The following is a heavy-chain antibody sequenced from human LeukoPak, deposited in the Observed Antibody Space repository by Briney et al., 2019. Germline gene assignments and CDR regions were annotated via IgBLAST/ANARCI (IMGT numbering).Heavy chain of an antibody. CDR2: INHSGST. D-gene: IGHD2-15*01. Sequence: PSETLSLTCAVYGGSFSGYYWSWIRQPPGKGLEWIGEINHSGSTNYNPSLTSRVTISVDTSKNQFSLKLSSVTAADTAVYYCARVLDDIVVVVAATDDAFDIWGQGTMVTVSS. CDR3: ARVLDDIVVVVAATDDAFDI. CDR1: GGSFSGYY. J-gene: IGHJ3*02. V-gene: IGHV4-34*01.